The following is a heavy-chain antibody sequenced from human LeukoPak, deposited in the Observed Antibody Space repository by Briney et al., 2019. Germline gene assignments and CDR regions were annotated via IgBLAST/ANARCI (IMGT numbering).Heavy chain of an antibody. V-gene: IGHV3-23*01. Sequence: GGSLRLSCAASGFTFGSYSMNWVRQAPGKGLEWVSAISGSGGSTYYADSVKGRFTISRDNSKNTLYLQMNSLRAEDTAVYYCAHVVVPAAIFYYYGMDVWGQGTTVTVSS. CDR1: GFTFGSYS. J-gene: IGHJ6*02. D-gene: IGHD2-2*01. CDR3: AHVVVPAAIFYYYGMDV. CDR2: ISGSGGST.